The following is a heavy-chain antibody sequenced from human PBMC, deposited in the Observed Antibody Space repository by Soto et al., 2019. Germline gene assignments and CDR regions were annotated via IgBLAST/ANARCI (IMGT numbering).Heavy chain of an antibody. D-gene: IGHD3-22*01. CDR2: ISTYNGNT. CDR1: GYTFTSYA. CDR3: ARTFYYDSSGYYSPVDY. V-gene: IGHV1-18*01. J-gene: IGHJ4*02. Sequence: QVQLVQSGAEVKKPGASVKVSCKASGYTFTSYAINWVRQAPGQGLEWMGWISTYNGNTNYAQKLQGRVTLTTDTSTRTAYMELRSLRSDDTAVYYCARTFYYDSSGYYSPVDYWGQGTLVTVSS.